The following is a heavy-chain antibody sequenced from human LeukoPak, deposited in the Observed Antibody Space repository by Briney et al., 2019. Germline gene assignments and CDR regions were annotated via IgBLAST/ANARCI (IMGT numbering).Heavy chain of an antibody. CDR2: IYYSGST. J-gene: IGHJ4*02. V-gene: IGHV4-61*01. Sequence: SQTLSLTCTVSGGSISSGSYYWSWIRQPPGKGLEWIGYIYYSGSTNYNPSLKSRVTISVDTSKNQFSLRLSSVTAADTAVYYCARSGVVVPAAGGVDYWGQGTLVTVSS. CDR1: GGSISSGSYY. D-gene: IGHD2-2*01. CDR3: ARSGVVVPAAGGVDY.